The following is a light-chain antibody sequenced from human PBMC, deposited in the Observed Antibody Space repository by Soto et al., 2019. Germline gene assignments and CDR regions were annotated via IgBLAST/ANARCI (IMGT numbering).Light chain of an antibody. CDR2: DAS. J-gene: IGKJ5*01. Sequence: EIVLTQSPATLSLSPGERAHLPRRASQSVSSYLAWYQQKPGQAPRLLIYDASNRATGIPARFSGSGSGTDFTLTISSLEPEDFAVYYCQQRSNWPPITFGQGTRLEIK. V-gene: IGKV3-11*01. CDR3: QQRSNWPPIT. CDR1: QSVSSY.